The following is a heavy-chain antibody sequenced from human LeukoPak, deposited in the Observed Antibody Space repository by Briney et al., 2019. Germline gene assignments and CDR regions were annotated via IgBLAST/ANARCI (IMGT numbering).Heavy chain of an antibody. J-gene: IGHJ4*02. V-gene: IGHV3-30*18. CDR2: ISYDGSNK. CDR3: AKDTWIQLWHLFDY. Sequence: GRSLRLSCAASGFTFSSYGMHWVRQAPGKGLEWVAVISYDGSNKYYADSVKGRFTISRDNSKNTLYLQMNSLRAEDTAVYYCAKDTWIQLWHLFDYWGQGTLVTVSS. D-gene: IGHD5-18*01. CDR1: GFTFSSYG.